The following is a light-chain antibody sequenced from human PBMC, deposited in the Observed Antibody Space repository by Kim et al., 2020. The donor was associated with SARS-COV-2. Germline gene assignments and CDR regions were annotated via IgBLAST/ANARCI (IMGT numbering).Light chain of an antibody. V-gene: IGKV3-11*01. CDR1: QSVKIY. CDR2: DTS. J-gene: IGKJ4*01. Sequence: EIVLTQSPATQSLSPGERATLSCRASQSVKIYLAWYQQKPGQAPRLLIYDTSNRATGIPARFSGSGAGTDFTLTISSLEPEDFAIYYCQQRYNWPPLTFGGGTKVDIK. CDR3: QQRYNWPPLT.